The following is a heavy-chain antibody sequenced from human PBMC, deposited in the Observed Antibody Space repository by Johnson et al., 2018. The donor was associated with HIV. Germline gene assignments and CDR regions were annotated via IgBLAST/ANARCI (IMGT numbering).Heavy chain of an antibody. Sequence: VQLVESGGGLVQPGGSLRLSCAASGFTFSNYWMHWVRQAPGKGLVWVSRMNGDGSSTTYADSVKGRFTISRDNAKNTLYLQMNSLRAEDTAVYYCARDSAAAGLDTFDIWGQGTMVTVSS. CDR1: GFTFSNYW. V-gene: IGHV3-74*01. D-gene: IGHD6-13*01. CDR3: ARDSAAAGLDTFDI. CDR2: MNGDGSST. J-gene: IGHJ3*02.